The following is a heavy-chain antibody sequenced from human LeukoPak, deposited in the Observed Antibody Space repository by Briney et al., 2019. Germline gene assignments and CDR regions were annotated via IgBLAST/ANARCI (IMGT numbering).Heavy chain of an antibody. CDR3: AKDSDFWSGYYQH. Sequence: PGRSLRLSCAASGVTFSSYGMHWVRQAPGKGLEWVAVIWYDGSNKYYADSVKGRFTISRDNSKNTLYLQMYSLRAEDTAVYYCAKDSDFWSGYYQHWGQGTLVTVSS. CDR1: GVTFSSYG. J-gene: IGHJ1*01. V-gene: IGHV3-33*06. D-gene: IGHD3-3*01. CDR2: IWYDGSNK.